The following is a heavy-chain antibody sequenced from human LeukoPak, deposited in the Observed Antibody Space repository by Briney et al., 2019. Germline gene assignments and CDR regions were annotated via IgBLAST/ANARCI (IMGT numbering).Heavy chain of an antibody. CDR2: INHSGST. D-gene: IGHD3-10*01. Sequence: SETLSLTCAVYGGSFSGYYWSWIRQPPGKGLVWIGEINHSGSTNYNPSLKSRVTISVDTSKNQFSLKLSSVTAADTAVYYCARERPPYYYGSGSYRAFDIWGQGTMVTVSS. J-gene: IGHJ3*02. V-gene: IGHV4-34*01. CDR3: ARERPPYYYGSGSYRAFDI. CDR1: GGSFSGYY.